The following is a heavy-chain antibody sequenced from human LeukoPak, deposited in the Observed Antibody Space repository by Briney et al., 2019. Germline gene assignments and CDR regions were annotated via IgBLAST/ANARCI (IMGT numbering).Heavy chain of an antibody. CDR1: GFTFSHYA. CDR2: IWNDGSDK. V-gene: IGHV3-33*06. J-gene: IGHJ4*02. CDR3: AKDAERGFDFSNSLQS. D-gene: IGHD4-11*01. Sequence: GGSLRLSCTTSGFTFSHYAMHWVRQAPGKGLEWVAVIWNDGSDKYYGDSVKGRFTISRDNSKKSVYLQLSSLRVEDTAVYYCAKDAERGFDFSNSLQSWGQGTLVTVSP.